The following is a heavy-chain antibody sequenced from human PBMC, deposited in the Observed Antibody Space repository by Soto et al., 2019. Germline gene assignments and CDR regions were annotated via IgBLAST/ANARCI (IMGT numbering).Heavy chain of an antibody. D-gene: IGHD3-22*01. Sequence: QVQLQESGPGLVKPSGTLSLTCAVSGVSISSSNWWTWVRQSPGKGLEWIGEIHHSGTTNYNPSRKNRVAISVDKSKNQSSLILNSVTAADTGLYYCGRDVGNYVDSSPTGQFDFWGQGTVVTVSS. CDR3: GRDVGNYVDSSPTGQFDF. V-gene: IGHV4-4*02. CDR1: GVSISSSNW. J-gene: IGHJ4*02. CDR2: IHHSGTT.